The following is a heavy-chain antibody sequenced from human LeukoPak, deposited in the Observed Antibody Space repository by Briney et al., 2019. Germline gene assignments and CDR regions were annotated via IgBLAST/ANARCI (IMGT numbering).Heavy chain of an antibody. J-gene: IGHJ3*02. V-gene: IGHV3-53*05. CDR3: ARVGYDYVWGSYRYNIPGAFDI. Sequence: GGSLRLSCAASGFTVSSTYMSWVRQAPGKGLEWVSVIYSGGSTYYADSVKGRFTISRDNSKNTLYLQMNSLRAEDTAVYYCARVGYDYVWGSYRYNIPGAFDIWGQGTMVTVSS. CDR2: IYSGGST. D-gene: IGHD3-16*02. CDR1: GFTVSSTY.